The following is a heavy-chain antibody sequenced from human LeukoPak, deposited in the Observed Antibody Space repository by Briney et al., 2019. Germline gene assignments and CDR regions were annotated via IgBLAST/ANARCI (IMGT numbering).Heavy chain of an antibody. CDR1: GYTFTGYY. CDR3: ARVDYYDSXGYXLDY. V-gene: IGHV1-2*02. J-gene: IGHJ4*02. CDR2: INPNSGGT. Sequence: ASVKVSCKASGYTFTGYYMHWVRQAPGQGLEWMGWINPNSGGTNYAQKFQGRVTMTRDTSISTAYMELSRLRSDDTAVYYCARVDYYDSXGYXLDYRGQGTLVTVSS. D-gene: IGHD3-22*01.